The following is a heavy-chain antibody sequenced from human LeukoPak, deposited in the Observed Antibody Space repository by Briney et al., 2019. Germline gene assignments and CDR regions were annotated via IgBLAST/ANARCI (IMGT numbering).Heavy chain of an antibody. D-gene: IGHD2-2*01. J-gene: IGHJ4*02. CDR1: GGSFSGYY. V-gene: IGHV4-34*01. CDR2: TNHSGST. CDR3: ARGLGYCSSTSCYYDY. Sequence: SETLSLTCAVYGGSFSGYYWSWIRQPPGKGLEWIGETNHSGSTNYNPSLKSRVTISVDTSKNQFSLKLSSVTAADTAVYYCARGLGYCSSTSCYYDYWGQGTLVTVSS.